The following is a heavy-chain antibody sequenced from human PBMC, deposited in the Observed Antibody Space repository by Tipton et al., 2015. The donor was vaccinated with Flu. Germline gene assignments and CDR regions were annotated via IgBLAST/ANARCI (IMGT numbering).Heavy chain of an antibody. CDR3: ARHLNYYDSSGYYEYYFDY. J-gene: IGHJ4*02. Sequence: QVQLVQSGAEVKKPGASVKVSCKASGYTFTSYGISWVRQAPGQGLEWMGWISAYNGNTNCAQKLQGRVTMTTDTSTSTAYMELRSLRSDDTAVYYCARHLNYYDSSGYYEYYFDYWGQGTLVTVSS. V-gene: IGHV1-18*01. CDR1: GYTFTSYG. D-gene: IGHD3-22*01. CDR2: ISAYNGNT.